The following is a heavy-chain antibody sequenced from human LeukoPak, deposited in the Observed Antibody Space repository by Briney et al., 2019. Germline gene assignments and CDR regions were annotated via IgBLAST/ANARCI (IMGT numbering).Heavy chain of an antibody. Sequence: GGSLRLSCAASGFTFSSYAMSWVRQAPGKGLEWVSGISSSGGSTYYADSVKGRLTISRDNSTNTLFLQMNSLRADDDTLFFCAEFRDSSGPRGGFDYWGGGSLLTVSS. CDR3: AEFRDSSGPRGGFDY. D-gene: IGHD6-19*01. CDR2: ISSSGGST. CDR1: GFTFSSYA. V-gene: IGHV3-23*01. J-gene: IGHJ4*02.